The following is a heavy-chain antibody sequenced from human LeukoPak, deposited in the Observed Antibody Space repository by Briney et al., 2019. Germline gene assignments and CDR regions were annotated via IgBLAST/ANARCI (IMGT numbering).Heavy chain of an antibody. V-gene: IGHV3-30-3*01. D-gene: IGHD6-6*01. CDR3: ARGLYSSSSGADY. J-gene: IGHJ4*02. CDR1: GFTFSSYA. CDR2: ISYDGSNK. Sequence: GRSLRLSCAACGFTFSSYAMHWVRQAPGKGLEWVAVISYDGSNKYYADSVKGRFTISRDNSKNTLYLQMNSLRAEDTAVYYCARGLYSSSSGADYWGQGTLVTVSS.